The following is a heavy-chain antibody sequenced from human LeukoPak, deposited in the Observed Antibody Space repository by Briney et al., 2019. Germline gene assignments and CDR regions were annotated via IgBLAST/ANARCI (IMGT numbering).Heavy chain of an antibody. V-gene: IGHV3-30*03. D-gene: IGHD3-10*01. CDR1: GFTFSSYG. J-gene: IGHJ4*02. CDR3: AIRITMVRGVSQSDY. CDR2: ISYDGSNK. Sequence: GGSLRLSCAASGFTFSSYGMHWVRQAPGKGLEWVAVISYDGSNKYYADSVKGRFTISRDNSKNTLYLQMNSLRAEDTAVYYCAIRITMVRGVSQSDYWGQGTLVTVSS.